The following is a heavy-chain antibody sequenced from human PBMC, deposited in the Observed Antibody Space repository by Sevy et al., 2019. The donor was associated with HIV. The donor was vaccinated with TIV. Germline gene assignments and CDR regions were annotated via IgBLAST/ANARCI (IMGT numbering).Heavy chain of an antibody. D-gene: IGHD6-19*01. V-gene: IGHV3-21*01. CDR3: ARDYNSGWRKFNLFNP. J-gene: IGHJ5*02. CDR1: GFTFSTYS. CDR2: ISSTSSYI. Sequence: GGSLRLSCAASGFTFSTYSMNWVRQAPGKGLEWVSSISSTSSYIEYSYSAKVRFTISRDNAKNSLYLQMNNLRAEDTAVYYCARDYNSGWRKFNLFNPRGQGALVTVSS.